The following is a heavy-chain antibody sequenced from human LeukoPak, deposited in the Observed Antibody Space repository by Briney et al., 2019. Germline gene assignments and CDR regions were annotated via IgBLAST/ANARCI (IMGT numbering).Heavy chain of an antibody. J-gene: IGHJ5*02. Sequence: GGSLRLSCAASGFTFSYYSMNWVRQAPGKGLEWVSYISTSSNTIHYADSVKGRFTISRDNAKNSLYLQMNSLRAEDTAVYYCARDRYYYDSSGYYLSWGQGTLVTVSS. CDR3: ARDRYYYDSSGYYLS. V-gene: IGHV3-48*01. CDR1: GFTFSYYS. CDR2: ISTSSNTI. D-gene: IGHD3-22*01.